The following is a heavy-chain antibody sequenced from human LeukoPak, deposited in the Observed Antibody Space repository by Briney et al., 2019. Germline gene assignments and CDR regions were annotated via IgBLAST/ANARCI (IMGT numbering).Heavy chain of an antibody. CDR1: GGSINSYY. Sequence: SETLSLTCTVSGGSINSYYWSWIRQPPGRGLEWIGYIYYSGSTNYNPSLKSRVTISVDTSKNLFSLQLSSVTAADTAVYYCARDGRGYYFDYWGQGTLVTVSS. D-gene: IGHD3-16*01. J-gene: IGHJ4*02. CDR3: ARDGRGYYFDY. CDR2: IYYSGST. V-gene: IGHV4-59*01.